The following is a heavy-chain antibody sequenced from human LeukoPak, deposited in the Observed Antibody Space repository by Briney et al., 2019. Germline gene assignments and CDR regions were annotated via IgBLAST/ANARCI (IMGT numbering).Heavy chain of an antibody. CDR2: IYYSGST. D-gene: IGHD3-22*01. J-gene: IGHJ4*02. V-gene: IGHV4-59*01. CDR3: ARSFSPNYYDLLDY. CDR1: GGSISTYY. Sequence: SETLSLTCTVSGGSISTYYWSWIRQPPGKGLEWIGYIYYSGSTNYNPSLESRVTISLDTSKNQFSLELNSVTAADTAMYYCARSFSPNYYDLLDYWGQGTLVTVSS.